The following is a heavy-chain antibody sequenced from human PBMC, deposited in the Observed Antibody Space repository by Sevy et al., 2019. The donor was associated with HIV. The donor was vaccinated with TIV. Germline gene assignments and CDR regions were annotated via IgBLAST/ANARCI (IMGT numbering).Heavy chain of an antibody. CDR1: GGSISSYY. V-gene: IGHV4-4*07. CDR3: ARVARITIFGVADRGAFDI. D-gene: IGHD3-3*01. CDR2: IYTSGST. J-gene: IGHJ3*02. Sequence: SETLSLTCTVSGGSISSYYWSWIRQPAGKGLEWIGRIYTSGSTNYNPSLKSRVTMSVDTSKNQFSLKLSSVTAADTAVYYCARVARITIFGVADRGAFDIWGQGTMVIVSS.